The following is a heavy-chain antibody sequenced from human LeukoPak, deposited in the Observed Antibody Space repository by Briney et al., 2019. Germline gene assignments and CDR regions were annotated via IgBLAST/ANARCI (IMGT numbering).Heavy chain of an antibody. CDR1: GFTFSTYA. J-gene: IGHJ4*02. D-gene: IGHD3-3*01. CDR2: ISGSGGST. V-gene: IGHV3-23*01. CDR3: AKSPLRTRILLDY. Sequence: GGSLRLSCVASGFTFSTYAMSWVRQAPGKGLEWVSTISGSGGSTYYADSVKGRFTISRDNSKNTLYLQMNSLRADDTAVYYCAKSPLRTRILLDYWGQGTLVTVSS.